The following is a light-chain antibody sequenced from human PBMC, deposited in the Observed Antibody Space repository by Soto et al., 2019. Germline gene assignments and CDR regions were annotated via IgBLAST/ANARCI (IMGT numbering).Light chain of an antibody. CDR3: QKRSNWART. CDR1: QYLSTY. Sequence: EIVLTQSPATLSLSPGERATLSCRASQYLSTYLAWYQQKPGQAPRLLIYDASNRATGVPVRFSGSGSGTDFTLAFISLEPEDFAIYYCQKRSNWARTFGQGTKVDIK. J-gene: IGKJ1*01. V-gene: IGKV3-11*01. CDR2: DAS.